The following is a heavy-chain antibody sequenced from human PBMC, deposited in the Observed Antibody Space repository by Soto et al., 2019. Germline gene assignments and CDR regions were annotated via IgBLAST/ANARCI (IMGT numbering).Heavy chain of an antibody. D-gene: IGHD3-3*01. CDR1: VAPSSLVTG. CDR2: IYHSGST. Sequence: SETLSPPALSLVAPSSLVTGGVGSARTQGRGWSGLGEIYHSGSTNYNPSLKSRVTISVDKSKNQFSLKLSSVTAADTAVYYCASFTKGGYYDFWSGYYNNYYYYMDVWGKGTTVTVSS. CDR3: ASFTKGGYYDFWSGYYNNYYYYMDV. V-gene: IGHV4-4*02. J-gene: IGHJ6*03.